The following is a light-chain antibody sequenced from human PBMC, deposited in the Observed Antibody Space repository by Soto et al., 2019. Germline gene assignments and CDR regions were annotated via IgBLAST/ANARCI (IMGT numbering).Light chain of an antibody. V-gene: IGKV3-11*01. CDR3: QQRSNWPYT. CDR2: DAS. Sequence: EIVLTQSPATLSLSPGERATLSCRASQSVSSYFAWYQQKPGQAPRLLIYDASNRATGIPARFSGRGSGTDFPLTISSLEAEYVAVYYCQQRSNWPYTFGQGTKLEIK. J-gene: IGKJ2*01. CDR1: QSVSSY.